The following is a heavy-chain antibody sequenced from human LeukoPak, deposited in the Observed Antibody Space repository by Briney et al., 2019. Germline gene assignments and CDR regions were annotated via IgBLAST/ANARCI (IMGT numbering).Heavy chain of an antibody. CDR2: ISSSSSYI. J-gene: IGHJ4*02. V-gene: IGHV3-21*01. CDR3: ARGDSGGMDY. Sequence: GGSLRLSCAASGFTFSNYNMNWVRRAPGKGLEWVTSISSSSSYIYYADSVKGRFTISRDNANNSLYLQMNSLRAEDTTVYYCARGDSGGMDYWGQGTLVTVSS. CDR1: GFTFSNYN. D-gene: IGHD3-16*01.